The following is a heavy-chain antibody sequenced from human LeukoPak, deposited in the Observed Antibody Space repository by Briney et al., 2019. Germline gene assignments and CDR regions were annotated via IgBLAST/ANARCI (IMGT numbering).Heavy chain of an antibody. J-gene: IGHJ4*02. CDR1: GFTFSSYT. CDR3: ANTLLLYSSSRKNYFDY. D-gene: IGHD6-13*01. V-gene: IGHV3-23*01. CDR2: ISGSGGST. Sequence: PGGSLRLSCAASGFTFSSYTVSWVCQAPGKGLEWVSAISGSGGSTYYADSVKGRFTISRDNSKNTLYLQMNSLRAEDTAVYYCANTLLLYSSSRKNYFDYWGQGTLVTVSS.